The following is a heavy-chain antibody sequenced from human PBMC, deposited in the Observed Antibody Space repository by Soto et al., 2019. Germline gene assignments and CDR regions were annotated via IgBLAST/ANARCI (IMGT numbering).Heavy chain of an antibody. J-gene: IGHJ6*02. CDR2: IIPIYGTA. V-gene: IGHV1-69*01. Sequence: QVQLVQSGAEVKKPGSSVKVSCKASGGTFSSFTISWVRQAPGQGLEWMGGIIPIYGTANYAQKFQGRVTITADASTRQASRERSSRRPEKTALYYGAKDRRADWDSYYYSPMAFWAKGPRSPSP. D-gene: IGHD2-21*01. CDR3: AKDRRADWDSYYYSPMAF. CDR1: GGTFSSFT.